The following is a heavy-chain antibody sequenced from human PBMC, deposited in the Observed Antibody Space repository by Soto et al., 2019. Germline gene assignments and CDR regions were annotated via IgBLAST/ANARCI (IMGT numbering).Heavy chain of an antibody. CDR3: VFSPWFGEFSWFVP. CDR2: IYHSGST. V-gene: IGHV4-4*02. J-gene: IGHJ5*02. Sequence: SETLSLTCAVSGGSISSSNWWSWVRQPPGKGLEWIGEIYHSGSTNYNPSLKSRVTISVDKSKNQFSLKLSSVTAADTAVYYCVFSPWFGEFSWFVPWGQGTLVTVSS. CDR1: GGSISSSNW. D-gene: IGHD3-10*01.